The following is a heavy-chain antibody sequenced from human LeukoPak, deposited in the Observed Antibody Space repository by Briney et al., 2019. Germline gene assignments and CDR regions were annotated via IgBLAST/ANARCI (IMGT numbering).Heavy chain of an antibody. D-gene: IGHD3-3*01. CDR3: ASLGVPPYYDFWSGPFDP. Sequence: SETLSLTRAVYGGSFSGYYWSWIRQPPGKGLEWIGEINHSGSTNYNPSLKSRVTISVDTSKNQFSLKLSSVTAADTAVYYCASLGVPPYYDFWSGPFDPWGQGTLVTVSS. V-gene: IGHV4-34*01. CDR2: INHSGST. J-gene: IGHJ5*02. CDR1: GGSFSGYY.